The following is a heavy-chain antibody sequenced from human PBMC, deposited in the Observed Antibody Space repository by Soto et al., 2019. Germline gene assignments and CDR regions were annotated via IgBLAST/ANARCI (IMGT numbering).Heavy chain of an antibody. V-gene: IGHV1-69*02. CDR2: IIPVLGIA. D-gene: IGHD3-10*01. J-gene: IGHJ3*01. CDR1: GGSFTRYT. Sequence: QVQLVQSGAEVKKPGSSVKVSCKASGGSFTRYTFNWVRQAPGQGLEWMGRIIPVLGIANNAQKFQGRLTIIADSSTSTADMELSSLRSEDTAVYFCASEGASGDHASDFWGHGTMVTVSS. CDR3: ASEGASGDHASDF.